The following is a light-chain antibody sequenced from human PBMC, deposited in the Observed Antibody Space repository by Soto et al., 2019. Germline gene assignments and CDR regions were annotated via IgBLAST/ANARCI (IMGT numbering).Light chain of an antibody. J-gene: IGKJ1*01. V-gene: IGKV3-15*01. CDR1: QSVGSN. Sequence: VVLRQSPATLSMPPGERATLSCRASQSVGSNLAWYQQTPGQAPRLLIYGASTRATGIPARFSGSESGADFTLTISRLEPEDFAVYYCQQYTRAPLTFGQGTKVDIK. CDR3: QQYTRAPLT. CDR2: GAS.